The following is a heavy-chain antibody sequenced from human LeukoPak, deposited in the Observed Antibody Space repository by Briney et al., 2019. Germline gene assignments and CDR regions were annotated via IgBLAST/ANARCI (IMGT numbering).Heavy chain of an antibody. CDR2: ITGTHYTT. V-gene: IGHV3-23*01. CDR3: ARDRLGPSFSVSHFDL. CDR1: GFTFSTFA. D-gene: IGHD3-3*02. Sequence: GGSLRLSCAASGFTFSTFAMTWVCQAPGKGLEWVSSITGTHYTTYNTDSVKGRFTISRDNAKNSLYLRMDSLRAEDTALYYCARDRLGPSFSVSHFDLWGQGTLVTVSS. J-gene: IGHJ4*02.